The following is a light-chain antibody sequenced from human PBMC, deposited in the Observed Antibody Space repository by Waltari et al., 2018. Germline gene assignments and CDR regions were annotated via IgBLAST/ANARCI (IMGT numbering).Light chain of an antibody. Sequence: QSALTQPASVSGSPGQSITISCTRTSNYVGGYNYVSWFQQHPGKAPKLMIYDVSNRPSGVSNRFSGSKSGNTASLTISGLQAEDEGNYYCSSYTSSTLVVFGGGTNLTVL. CDR2: DVS. CDR3: SSYTSSTLVV. CDR1: SNYVGGYNY. J-gene: IGLJ2*01. V-gene: IGLV2-14*03.